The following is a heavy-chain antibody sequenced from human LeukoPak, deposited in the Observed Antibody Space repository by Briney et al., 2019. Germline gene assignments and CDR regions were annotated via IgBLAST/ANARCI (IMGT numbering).Heavy chain of an antibody. Sequence: PGGSLRLSCAASGFTLSSYAMSWVRQAPGKGLEWVAVNSGDGDTTHYADSVKGRFTISRDNSRNTVYLQMNSLRAEDTAVYYCAKPASSISWLTWFDPWGQGTLVTVSS. CDR1: GFTLSSYA. D-gene: IGHD2-2*01. J-gene: IGHJ5*02. CDR3: AKPASSISWLTWFDP. CDR2: NSGDGDTT. V-gene: IGHV3-23*01.